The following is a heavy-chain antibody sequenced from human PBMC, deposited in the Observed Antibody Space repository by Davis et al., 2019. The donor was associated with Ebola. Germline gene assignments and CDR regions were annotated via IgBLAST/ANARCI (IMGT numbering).Heavy chain of an antibody. CDR2: VRSKPNGYAT. CDR1: GFTFSVSA. D-gene: IGHD3-16*01. Sequence: GGSLRLSCAASGFTFSVSATHWVLYAPGKGLEWLGCVRSKPNGYATDYAASVIGRFTISRDDSNNTAHPQMNSLKTEETAVYYCVRSRDYVGALDIWGHGTLVTVSS. J-gene: IGHJ3*02. CDR3: VRSRDYVGALDI. V-gene: IGHV3-73*01.